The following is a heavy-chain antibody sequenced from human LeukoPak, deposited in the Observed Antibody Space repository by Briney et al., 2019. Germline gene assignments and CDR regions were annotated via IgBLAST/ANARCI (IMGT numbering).Heavy chain of an antibody. CDR3: TKEYSSSWYNYYGMDV. V-gene: IGHV3-30*18. Sequence: GGSLRLSCAASGFTFSTYGMHWVRQAPGKGLEWVAVIPYDGSNKYYADSVKGRFTISRDNSKNTLYLQMNSLRAEDTAVYYCTKEYSSSWYNYYGMDVWGQGTTVTVSS. J-gene: IGHJ6*02. D-gene: IGHD6-13*01. CDR1: GFTFSTYG. CDR2: IPYDGSNK.